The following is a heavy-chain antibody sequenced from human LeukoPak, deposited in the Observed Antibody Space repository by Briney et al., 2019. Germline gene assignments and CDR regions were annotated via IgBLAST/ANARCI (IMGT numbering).Heavy chain of an antibody. CDR2: ISGIGGST. J-gene: IGHJ4*02. CDR3: AKELWFDY. Sequence: GGSLRPSSAAYGFTFTSYAMSWVRRAPGKGLEWVSAISGIGGSTYFSFTVKGRFTISKDNSKNTLYLQMNSLRAEDTAVYYCAKELWFDYWGQGTLVTVSS. V-gene: IGHV3-23*01. D-gene: IGHD2-21*01. CDR1: GFTFTSYA.